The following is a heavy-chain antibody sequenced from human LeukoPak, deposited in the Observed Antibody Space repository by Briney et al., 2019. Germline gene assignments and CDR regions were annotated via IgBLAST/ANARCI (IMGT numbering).Heavy chain of an antibody. Sequence: GGSLRLSCAASRFTFSSYGMHWVRQAPGKGLEWVALISYDGSNKYYADSVKGRFTISRDNSKNTLYLQMNSLRAEDTAVYYCAKGELGLWFDYWGQGTLVTVSS. D-gene: IGHD5-18*01. CDR1: RFTFSSYG. CDR3: AKGELGLWFDY. J-gene: IGHJ4*02. CDR2: ISYDGSNK. V-gene: IGHV3-30*18.